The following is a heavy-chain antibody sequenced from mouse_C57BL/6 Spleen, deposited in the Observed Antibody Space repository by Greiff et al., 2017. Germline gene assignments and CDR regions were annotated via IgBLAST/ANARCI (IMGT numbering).Heavy chain of an antibody. CDR2: ISYDGSN. V-gene: IGHV3-6*01. J-gene: IGHJ1*03. CDR3: ARYGYDRYFDV. Sequence: EVKLVESGPGLVKPSQSLSLTCSVTGYSITSGYYWNWIRQFPGNKLEWMGYISYDGSNNYNPSLKNRISITRDTSKNQFFLKLNSVTTEDTATYYCARYGYDRYFDVWGTGTTVTVSS. CDR1: GYSITSGYY. D-gene: IGHD2-2*01.